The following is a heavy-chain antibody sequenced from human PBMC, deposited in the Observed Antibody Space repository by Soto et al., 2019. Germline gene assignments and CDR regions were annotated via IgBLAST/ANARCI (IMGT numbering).Heavy chain of an antibody. Sequence: SETLSLTCTVSGGSIGSYYWSWIRQPPGKGLEWIGYIYYSGSTNYNPSLKSRVTISVDTSKNQFSLKLSSVTAADTAVYYCARAVTSGGIRYYYYGMDVWGQGTTVTVSS. CDR1: GGSIGSYY. V-gene: IGHV4-59*01. CDR3: ARAVTSGGIRYYYYGMDV. CDR2: IYYSGST. J-gene: IGHJ6*02. D-gene: IGHD4-17*01.